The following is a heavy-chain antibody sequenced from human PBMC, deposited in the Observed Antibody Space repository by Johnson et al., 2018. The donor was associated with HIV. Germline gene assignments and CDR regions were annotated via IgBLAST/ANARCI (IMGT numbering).Heavy chain of an antibody. Sequence: QVQLVESGGGVVRPGGSLRLSCAASGFTFSSYAMHWVRQAPAKGLEWVAVISYDGSDKYYADSLKGRFTISRDNSKNTLYLQMNSLRAEDTAVYYCASLINYNFWSGYSVSDAFDFWGQGTMVTVSS. V-gene: IGHV3-30*04. D-gene: IGHD3-3*01. J-gene: IGHJ3*01. CDR1: GFTFSSYA. CDR2: ISYDGSDK. CDR3: ASLINYNFWSGYSVSDAFDF.